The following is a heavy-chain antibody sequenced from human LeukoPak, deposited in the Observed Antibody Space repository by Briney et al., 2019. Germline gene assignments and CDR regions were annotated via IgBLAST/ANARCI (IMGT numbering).Heavy chain of an antibody. CDR1: GYTFTGYY. V-gene: IGHV1-2*02. CDR3: ARGDGDGPARRAFDI. J-gene: IGHJ3*02. CDR2: INPTSGDT. Sequence: ASVKVSCKASGYTFTGYYMHWVRQAPGQGLEWMGWINPTSGDTNYLQKFQGRVIMTRDTSISTAYMELSRVRSDDTAVYYCARGDGDGPARRAFDIWGQGTMDTVSS. D-gene: IGHD7-27*01.